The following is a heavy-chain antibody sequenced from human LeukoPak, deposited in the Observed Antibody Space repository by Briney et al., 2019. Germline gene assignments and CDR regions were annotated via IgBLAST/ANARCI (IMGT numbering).Heavy chain of an antibody. V-gene: IGHV3-21*04. CDR2: ISGSGSTI. Sequence: GGSLRLSCVASGFTFSNYVMNWVRQAPGKGLEWVSAISGSGSTIYYADSVKGRFTISRDNAKNSLYLQMNSLRAEDTAVYYCATGQYSSSVDYWGQGTLVTVSS. CDR1: GFTFSNYV. D-gene: IGHD5-18*01. J-gene: IGHJ4*02. CDR3: ATGQYSSSVDY.